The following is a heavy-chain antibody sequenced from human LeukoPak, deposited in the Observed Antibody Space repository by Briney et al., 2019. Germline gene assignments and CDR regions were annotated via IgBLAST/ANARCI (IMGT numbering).Heavy chain of an antibody. Sequence: SETLSLTCTVSGGSISSSSYYWGWIRQPPGKGLEWIGSIYYSGSTYYNPSLKSRVTISVDTSKNQFSLKLSSVTAADTAVYYCAREVRGNDAFDIWGQGTMVTVSS. J-gene: IGHJ3*02. CDR1: GGSISSSSYY. V-gene: IGHV4-39*07. CDR3: AREVRGNDAFDI. CDR2: IYYSGST. D-gene: IGHD3-10*01.